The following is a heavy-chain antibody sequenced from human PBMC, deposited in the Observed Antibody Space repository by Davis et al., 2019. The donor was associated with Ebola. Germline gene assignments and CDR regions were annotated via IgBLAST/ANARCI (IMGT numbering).Heavy chain of an antibody. CDR3: AEGGTNNFLGAN. J-gene: IGHJ4*02. D-gene: IGHD2-8*01. CDR1: GFTFSNYA. CDR2: ISASGADI. Sequence: GESLKISCAASGFTFSNYAMSWVRQAPGGGLEWVSGISASGADIKYADSVRGRFSISRADSKNTLYLQMDSLRAADTAVFYCAEGGTNNFLGANWGQGTLVTVSS. V-gene: IGHV3-23*01.